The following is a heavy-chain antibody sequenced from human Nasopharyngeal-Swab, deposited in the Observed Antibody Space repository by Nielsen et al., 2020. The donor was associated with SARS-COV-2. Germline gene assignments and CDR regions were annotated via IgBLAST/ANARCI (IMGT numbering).Heavy chain of an antibody. J-gene: IGHJ4*02. D-gene: IGHD3-22*01. Sequence: GGSLRLSCAASGFTFSSYEMNWVRQAPGKGLEWVSYISSSGSTIYYADSVKGRFTISRDNAKNSLYLQMNSLRAEDTAVYYCARWAHSHYYDSSGLDYWGQGTLVTVSS. CDR1: GFTFSSYE. V-gene: IGHV3-48*03. CDR2: ISSSGSTI. CDR3: ARWAHSHYYDSSGLDY.